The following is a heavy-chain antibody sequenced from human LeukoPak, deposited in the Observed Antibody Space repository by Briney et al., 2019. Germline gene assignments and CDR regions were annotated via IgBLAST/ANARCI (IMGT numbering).Heavy chain of an antibody. CDR1: GGSVSSADFY. CDR2: MYHTGSS. CDR3: ARDHSGFPPYY. V-gene: IGHV4-61*08. D-gene: IGHD2-21*01. Sequence: SSETLSLTCTVSGGSVSSADFYWTWIRQLPGKGLEWIGYMYHTGSSNYNFALKSRVTISIDSSKNQFSLRLSSVTAADTAVYYCARDHSGFPPYYWGQGTLVTVSS. J-gene: IGHJ4*02.